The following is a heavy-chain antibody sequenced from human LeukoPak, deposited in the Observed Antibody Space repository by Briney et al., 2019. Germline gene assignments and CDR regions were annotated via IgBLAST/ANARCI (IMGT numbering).Heavy chain of an antibody. V-gene: IGHV1-2*06. Sequence: ASVKVSCRASGYTFTGYYMHWVRQAPGQGLEWMGRINPNSGGTNYAQKFQGRVTMTRDTSISTAYMELSRLRSDDTAVYYCAKVQGGYSSGFSEPFDPWGQGTLVTVSS. CDR2: INPNSGGT. D-gene: IGHD6-25*01. J-gene: IGHJ5*02. CDR3: AKVQGGYSSGFSEPFDP. CDR1: GYTFTGYY.